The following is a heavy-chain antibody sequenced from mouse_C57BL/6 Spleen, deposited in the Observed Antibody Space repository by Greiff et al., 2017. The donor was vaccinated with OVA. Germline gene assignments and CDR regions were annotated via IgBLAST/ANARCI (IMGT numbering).Heavy chain of an antibody. Sequence: EVNVVESGGGLVKPGGSLKLSCAASGFTFSDYGMHWVRQAPEKGLEWVAYISSGSSTIYYADTVKGRFTISRDNAKNTLFLQMTSLRSEDTAMYYCATGFITTVALDYWGQGTTLTVSS. CDR2: ISSGSSTI. CDR1: GFTFSDYG. V-gene: IGHV5-17*01. CDR3: ATGFITTVALDY. D-gene: IGHD1-1*01. J-gene: IGHJ2*01.